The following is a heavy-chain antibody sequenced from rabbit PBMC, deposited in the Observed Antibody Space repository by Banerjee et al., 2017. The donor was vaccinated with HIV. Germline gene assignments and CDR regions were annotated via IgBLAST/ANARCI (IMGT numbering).Heavy chain of an antibody. V-gene: IGHV1S40*01. CDR2: IYAGSSGST. CDR1: GFSFSSSYW. D-gene: IGHD6-1*01. J-gene: IGHJ3*01. Sequence: QSLEESGGDLVKPGASLTLTCTASGFSFSSSYWICWVRQAPGKGLEWIACIYAGSSGSTYYASWAKGRFTISKTSSTTVTLQMTSLTAADTATYFCARASDANYNYVLGHGMDLWGQGTLVTVS. CDR3: ARASDANYNYVLGHGMDL.